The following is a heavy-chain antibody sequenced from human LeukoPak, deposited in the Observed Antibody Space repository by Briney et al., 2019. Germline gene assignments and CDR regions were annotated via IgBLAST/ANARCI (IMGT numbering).Heavy chain of an antibody. CDR3: AGGYGSGSYSA. CDR2: IVNSGGTT. J-gene: IGHJ5*02. Sequence: PGGSLRLSCAASGFTFSKYHMSWIRQAPGKGLEWISYIVNSGGTTSYADSVQGRFTISSDDAKNSLYLQMNSLRAEDTAVYYCAGGYGSGSYSAWGQGIPVTVSS. V-gene: IGHV3-11*01. CDR1: GFTFSKYH. D-gene: IGHD3-10*01.